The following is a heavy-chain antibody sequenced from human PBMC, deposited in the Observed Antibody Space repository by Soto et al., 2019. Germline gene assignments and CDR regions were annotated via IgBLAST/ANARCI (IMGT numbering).Heavy chain of an antibody. J-gene: IGHJ5*02. D-gene: IGHD2-2*01. Sequence: SETLSLTCTVSGGSISSYYWSWIRQPPGKGLEWIGYIYYSGSTNYNPSLKSRVTISVDTSKNQFSLKLSSVTAADTAVYYCARLSRLARQPNWFDPWGQGTLVTVSS. CDR3: ARLSRLARQPNWFDP. V-gene: IGHV4-59*08. CDR2: IYYSGST. CDR1: GGSISSYY.